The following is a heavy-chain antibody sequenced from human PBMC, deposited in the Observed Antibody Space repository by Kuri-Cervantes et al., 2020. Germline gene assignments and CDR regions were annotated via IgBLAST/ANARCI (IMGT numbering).Heavy chain of an antibody. Sequence: SVKVSCKASGYTFTSYAMHWVRQAPGQGLEWMGGIIPIFGTANYAQKFQGRVTITTDESTSTAYMELSSLRSEDTAVYYCASGNSKGYYYYYYMDVWGKGTTVTVSS. CDR1: GYTFTSYA. CDR2: IIPIFGTA. V-gene: IGHV1-69*05. CDR3: ASGNSKGYYYYYYMDV. J-gene: IGHJ6*03. D-gene: IGHD4-11*01.